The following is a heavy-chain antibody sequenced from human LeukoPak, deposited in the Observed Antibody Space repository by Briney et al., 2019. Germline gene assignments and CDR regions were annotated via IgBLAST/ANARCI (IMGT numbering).Heavy chain of an antibody. V-gene: IGHV1-2*02. CDR3: ARARYNWNDPIDY. D-gene: IGHD1-20*01. Sequence: ASVKVSCKASGYTFTGYYMNWVRQAPGQGLEWMGWINPNSGGTNYAQKFQGRVTMTRDRSISTAYMELSRLRSDDTAVYYCARARYNWNDPIDYWGQGTLVTVSS. J-gene: IGHJ4*02. CDR1: GYTFTGYY. CDR2: INPNSGGT.